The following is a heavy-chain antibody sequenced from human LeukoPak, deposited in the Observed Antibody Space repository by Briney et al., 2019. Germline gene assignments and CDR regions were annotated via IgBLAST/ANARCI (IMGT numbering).Heavy chain of an antibody. Sequence: GGSLRLSCAASGFTLSNYPMGWVRQAPVKGLEWLSAIGEEKSGSWTKSADSVKGRFTISRDNSKNSLYLQMNSLRAEDTAVYYCARDGVPYYDILTGYYNFDYWGQGTLVTVSS. J-gene: IGHJ4*02. CDR3: ARDGVPYYDILTGYYNFDY. CDR2: IGEEKSGSWT. V-gene: IGHV3-23*01. D-gene: IGHD3-9*01. CDR1: GFTLSNYP.